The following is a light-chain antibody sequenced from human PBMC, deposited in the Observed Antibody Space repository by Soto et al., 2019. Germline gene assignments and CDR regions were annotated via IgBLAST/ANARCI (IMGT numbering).Light chain of an antibody. CDR3: QSYDSTLSARYV. Sequence: QSVLTQPPSVSVAPGQRVTISCTGSSSNIGAGYDVHWYQQRPGAAPKLLISANINRPSGVPDRFSGSKSGTSASLAITGLQADDEGDYYCQSYDSTLSARYVLGTGTKLTVL. CDR1: SSNIGAGYD. J-gene: IGLJ1*01. V-gene: IGLV1-40*01. CDR2: ANI.